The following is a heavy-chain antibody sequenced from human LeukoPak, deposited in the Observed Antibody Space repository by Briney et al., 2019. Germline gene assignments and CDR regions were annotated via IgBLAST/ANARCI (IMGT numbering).Heavy chain of an antibody. Sequence: GGSLRLSCAASGFTFSSYAMHWVRQAPGKGLEWVAVISYDGSNKYYADSVKGRFTISRDNSKNTLYLQMNSLRAEDTAVYYCARVAWPGIAAADEGAIFGYWGQGTLVTVSS. D-gene: IGHD6-13*01. V-gene: IGHV3-30*01. CDR3: ARVAWPGIAAADEGAIFGY. CDR2: ISYDGSNK. J-gene: IGHJ4*02. CDR1: GFTFSSYA.